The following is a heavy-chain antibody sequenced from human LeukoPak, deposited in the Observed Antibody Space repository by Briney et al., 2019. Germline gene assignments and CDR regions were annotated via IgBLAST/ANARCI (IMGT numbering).Heavy chain of an antibody. CDR1: GGSLDIYY. V-gene: IGHV4-34*01. CDR3: AGYGGDWNFDFDY. CDR2: ITYRRSA. Sequence: SETLSLTCAVYGGSLDIYYWMFVRQPPGKGLHWIGEITYRRSADYNPSLKSRASITIDASQRQISLKLTSVTAADTAVYYCAGYGGDWNFDFDYWGQGTLVTVSS. J-gene: IGHJ4*02. D-gene: IGHD2-21*01.